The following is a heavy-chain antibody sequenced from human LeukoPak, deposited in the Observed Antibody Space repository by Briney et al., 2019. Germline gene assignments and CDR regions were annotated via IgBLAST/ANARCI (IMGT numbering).Heavy chain of an antibody. Sequence: GGSLRLSCAASGFTFTSYWMHWVRQGPGKGLVWVSRINSDGKSTTYADSVKGRFTISRDNTKNTLYLEMNSLRAEDTAVYYCAISLTRTSDHWGQGTLVTVSS. J-gene: IGHJ5*02. D-gene: IGHD1-7*01. V-gene: IGHV3-74*01. CDR2: INSDGKST. CDR3: AISLTRTSDH. CDR1: GFTFTSYW.